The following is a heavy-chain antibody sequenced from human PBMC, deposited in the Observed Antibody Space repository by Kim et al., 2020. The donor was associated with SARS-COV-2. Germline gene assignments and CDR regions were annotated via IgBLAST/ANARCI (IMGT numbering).Heavy chain of an antibody. V-gene: IGHV4-34*01. Sequence: NPSLKSRVTISVDTSKNQFSLKLSSVTAADTAVYYCARGAMIVVVIPFDYWGQGTLVTVSS. CDR3: ARGAMIVVVIPFDY. J-gene: IGHJ4*02. D-gene: IGHD3-22*01.